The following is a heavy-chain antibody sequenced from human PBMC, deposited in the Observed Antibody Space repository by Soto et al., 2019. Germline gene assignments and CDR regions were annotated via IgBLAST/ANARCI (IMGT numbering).Heavy chain of an antibody. CDR3: AIDAVGYGGDWDRFDP. CDR1: GFTSSSYW. J-gene: IGHJ5*02. Sequence: GGSLRLSCAASGFTSSSYWMSWVRQAPGKGLEWVANIRQDGSEKYYVDSVKGRFTISRDNAKNTLYLQMNSLRAEDTAVYYCAIDAVGYGGDWDRFDPWGRGTLVTVSS. CDR2: IRQDGSEK. D-gene: IGHD2-21*02. V-gene: IGHV3-7*03.